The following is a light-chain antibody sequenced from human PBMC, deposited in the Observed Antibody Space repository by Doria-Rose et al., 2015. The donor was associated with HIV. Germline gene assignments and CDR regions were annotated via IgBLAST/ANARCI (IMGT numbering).Light chain of an antibody. CDR3: QSYDSRLSVYV. J-gene: IGLJ1*01. Sequence: QSVVTQPPSVSGAPGQRVAISCTGSSSNIGAGFDENWYQQFPGTAPKLLIHGNTNRPSGVPDRFSGSKSGTPASLAISGLRAEDEADYYCQSYDSRLSVYVFGTGTKVTVL. CDR2: GNT. V-gene: IGLV1-40*01. CDR1: SSNIGAGFD.